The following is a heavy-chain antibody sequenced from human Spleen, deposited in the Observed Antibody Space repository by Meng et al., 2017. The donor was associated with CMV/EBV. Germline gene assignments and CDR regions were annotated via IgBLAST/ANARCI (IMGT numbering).Heavy chain of an antibody. Sequence: SETLSLTCTVSGGSVSSGSYYWSWIRQPPGKGLEWIGYIYYSGSTNYNPSLKSRVTISVDTSKNQFSLKLSSVTAADTAVYYCASESITIFGVVIGVDAFDIWGQGTMVTVSS. J-gene: IGHJ3*02. V-gene: IGHV4-61*01. D-gene: IGHD3-3*01. CDR3: ASESITIFGVVIGVDAFDI. CDR2: IYYSGST. CDR1: GGSVSSGSYY.